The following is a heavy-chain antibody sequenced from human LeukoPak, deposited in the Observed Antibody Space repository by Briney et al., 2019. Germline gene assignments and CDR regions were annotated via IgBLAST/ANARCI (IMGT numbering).Heavy chain of an antibody. CDR3: GSVIDY. CDR1: GFTFSRYA. CDR2: VSYDGTYK. J-gene: IGHJ4*02. Sequence: PGGSLRLSCGGSGFTFSRYAMQWVRQTPGKGLERVATVSYDGTYKYYADSVKGRFTISRDNSKNTVSLQMNSLRSEDTAIYYCGSVIDYWGQGTLVTVTS. V-gene: IGHV3-30*04.